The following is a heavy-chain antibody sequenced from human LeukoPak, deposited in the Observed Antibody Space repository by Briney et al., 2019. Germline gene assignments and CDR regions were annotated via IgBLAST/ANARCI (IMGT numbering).Heavy chain of an antibody. CDR3: ARVALAYYYDSSGYYRKAFDAFDI. V-gene: IGHV4-38-2*02. CDR1: GYSISSGYY. D-gene: IGHD3-22*01. Sequence: SETLSLTCTVSGYSISSGYYWGWIRQPPGKGLEWIGNIYPTGSTYYNPSLKSRVTISVDTSKNQFSLKLSSVTAADTAVYYCARVALAYYYDSSGYYRKAFDAFDIWGQGTMVTVSS. CDR2: IYPTGST. J-gene: IGHJ3*02.